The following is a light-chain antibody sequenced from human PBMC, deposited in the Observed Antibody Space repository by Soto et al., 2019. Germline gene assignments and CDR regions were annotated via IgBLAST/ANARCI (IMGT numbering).Light chain of an antibody. CDR1: SSDVGGYNS. Sequence: QSALTQPPSASGSPGQSVTISSTGTSSDVGGYNSVSWYQQHPGKVPRLMIYEVSKRPSGVPDRFSGSKSVNTASLTVSGLQAEDEADYYCSSYAGSNNLVFGGGTKLTVL. CDR2: EVS. CDR3: SSYAGSNNLV. V-gene: IGLV2-8*01. J-gene: IGLJ2*01.